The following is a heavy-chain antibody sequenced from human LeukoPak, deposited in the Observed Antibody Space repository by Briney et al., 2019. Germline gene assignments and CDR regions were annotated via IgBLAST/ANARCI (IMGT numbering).Heavy chain of an antibody. V-gene: IGHV4-34*01. CDR2: INHSGST. CDR3: ARSRSSPYYYYYGMDV. Sequence: PSETLSLTCAVYGGSFSGYYWSWIRQPPGKGLEWIGEINHSGSTNYNPSLKSRVTISVDTSKNQFSLKLSSVTAADTAVYYCARSRSSPYYYYYGMDVWGQGTTVTVSS. CDR1: GGSFSGYY. J-gene: IGHJ6*02. D-gene: IGHD2-15*01.